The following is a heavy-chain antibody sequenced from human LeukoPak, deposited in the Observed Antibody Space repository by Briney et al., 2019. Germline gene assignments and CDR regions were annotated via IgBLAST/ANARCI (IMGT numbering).Heavy chain of an antibody. V-gene: IGHV1-18*01. CDR2: ISAYNGNT. Sequence: ASVKVSCKASGYTFTSYGISWVRQAPGQGLEWMGWISAYNGNTNYAQKLQGRVTMTTDTSTSTAYMELRSLRSDDTAVYYCARYSGSYYMLAAFDIWGQGTMVTVSS. CDR1: GYTFTSYG. D-gene: IGHD1-26*01. CDR3: ARYSGSYYMLAAFDI. J-gene: IGHJ3*02.